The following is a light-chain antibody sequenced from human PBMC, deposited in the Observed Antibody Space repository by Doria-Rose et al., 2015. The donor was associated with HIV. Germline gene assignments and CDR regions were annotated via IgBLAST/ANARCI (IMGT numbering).Light chain of an antibody. Sequence: TQSPGTLSLSPGERATLSCRASQSFSSTYLAWYQQKPGQAPSLLIYDGSTRATGIPDRCSASGYGTDCTLTINRLEPEDFALYYCHQYGTAWTFGQGTKVEI. V-gene: IGKV3-20*01. CDR3: HQYGTAWT. CDR2: DGS. J-gene: IGKJ1*01. CDR1: QSFSSTY.